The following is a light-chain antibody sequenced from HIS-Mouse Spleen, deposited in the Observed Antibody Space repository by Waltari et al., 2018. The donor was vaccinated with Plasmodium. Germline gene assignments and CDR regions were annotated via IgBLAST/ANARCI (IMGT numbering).Light chain of an antibody. CDR3: QQYYSTPLT. Sequence: DIVMIQSSASPVWSLRERPAIICKSSKSVLYSSNNKNYLACYQQKPGQPPQLLNYWASTPEAVVPDRFSGSGSGTDFTLTISSLQAEDVAVYYCQQYYSTPLTFGGGTKVEIK. J-gene: IGKJ4*01. CDR2: WAS. V-gene: IGKV4-1*01. CDR1: KSVLYSSNNKNY.